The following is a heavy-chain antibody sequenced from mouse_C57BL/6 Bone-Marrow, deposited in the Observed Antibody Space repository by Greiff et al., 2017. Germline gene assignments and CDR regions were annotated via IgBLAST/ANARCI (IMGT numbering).Heavy chain of an antibody. J-gene: IGHJ1*03. Sequence: QVQLQQSGPELVKPGASVKISCKASGYTFTDYYINWVKQRPGQGLEWIGWIYPGSGNTQYNEKFKGKATLTVDTSSSTAYMQLSSLTSEDSAVYFCARSGFYYGSRRWYFDVWGTGTTVTVSS. CDR3: ARSGFYYGSRRWYFDV. CDR1: GYTFTDYY. CDR2: IYPGSGNT. D-gene: IGHD1-1*01. V-gene: IGHV1-84*01.